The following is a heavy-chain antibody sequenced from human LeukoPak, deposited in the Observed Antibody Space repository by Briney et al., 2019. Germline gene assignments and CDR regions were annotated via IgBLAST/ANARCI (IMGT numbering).Heavy chain of an antibody. CDR3: ARDTSYYDFWSGYLRYMDV. CDR2: INWNGGST. V-gene: IGHV3-20*04. Sequence: GGSLRLSCAASGFTFDDYGMSWVRQAPGKGLEWVSGINWNGGSTSYADSVKGRFTISRDNAKNSLYLQMNSLRAEDTALYYCARDTSYYDFWSGYLRYMDVWGKGTTVTVSS. J-gene: IGHJ6*03. CDR1: GFTFDDYG. D-gene: IGHD3-3*01.